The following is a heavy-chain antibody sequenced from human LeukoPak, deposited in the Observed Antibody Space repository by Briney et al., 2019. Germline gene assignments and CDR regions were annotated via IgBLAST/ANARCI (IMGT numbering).Heavy chain of an antibody. CDR2: IKSKTGGGTT. D-gene: IGHD2-21*02. J-gene: IGHJ6*02. CDR3: TTARGGDRYYYHYGMDV. V-gene: IGHV3-15*01. Sequence: GGSLRLSCAASGFTFSNAWMSWVRQAPGKGLEWVGHIKSKTGGGTTDYAAPVKARFTISRDDSKNTLYLQMNSLKTEDTAVYYCTTARGGDRYYYHYGMDVWGQGTTVTVSS. CDR1: GFTFSNAW.